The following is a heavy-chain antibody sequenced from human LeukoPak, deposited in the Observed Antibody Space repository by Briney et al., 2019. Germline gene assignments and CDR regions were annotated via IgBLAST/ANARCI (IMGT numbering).Heavy chain of an antibody. J-gene: IGHJ6*03. Sequence: SETLSLTCTVSGGSISSRPYYWGWVRQPPGKGLEWVGTISYSGTTYYSPSLKSRVTISLDTSKNQFSLKLSSVTAADTAIYYCARDFSSSSTVYYYYYMDVWGKGTTVTVSS. CDR2: ISYSGTT. V-gene: IGHV4-39*07. D-gene: IGHD6-6*01. CDR1: GGSISSRPYY. CDR3: ARDFSSSSTVYYYYYMDV.